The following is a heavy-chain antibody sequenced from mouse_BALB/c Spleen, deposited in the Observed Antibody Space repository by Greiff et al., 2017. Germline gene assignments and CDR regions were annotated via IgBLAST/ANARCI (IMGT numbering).Heavy chain of an antibody. CDR1: GFTFSSYG. CDR2: INSNGGST. D-gene: IGHD1-1*01. J-gene: IGHJ4*01. Sequence: DVMLVESGGGLVQPGGSLKLSCAASGFTFSSYGMSWVRQTPDKRLELVATINSNGGSTYYPDSVKGRFTISRDNAKNTLYLQMSSLKSEDTAMYYCARDGNYYGSSDAMDYWSQGTSVTVSS. V-gene: IGHV5-6-3*01. CDR3: ARDGNYYGSSDAMDY.